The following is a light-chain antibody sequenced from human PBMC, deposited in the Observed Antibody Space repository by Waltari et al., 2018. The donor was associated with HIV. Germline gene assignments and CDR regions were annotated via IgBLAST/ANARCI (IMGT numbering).Light chain of an antibody. V-gene: IGLV2-11*01. Sequence: QSALTQPRSVSGSPGQSVTISCTGTSSDVGGYNYVSWYQQHPGKAPKLMIYDVSNRPSGFPDRFSGSKSCNTASLTISGLQSEDEADYYCCSYAGSSWVFGGGTKLTVL. J-gene: IGLJ3*02. CDR3: CSYAGSSWV. CDR2: DVS. CDR1: SSDVGGYNY.